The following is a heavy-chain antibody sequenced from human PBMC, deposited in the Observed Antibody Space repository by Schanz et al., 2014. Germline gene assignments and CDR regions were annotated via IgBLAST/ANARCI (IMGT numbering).Heavy chain of an antibody. V-gene: IGHV3-33*08. Sequence: QVQLVESGGGVVQPGRSLRLSCAASGFTFSTHAMHWVRQAPGKGLEWVAVIWYDGSNKYYADSVKGRFTISRDNSKNTLYLQMNSLRAEDTAVYYCARSRSGFYFDYWGQGTLVTVSS. CDR1: GFTFSTHA. D-gene: IGHD1-26*01. CDR3: ARSRSGFYFDY. J-gene: IGHJ4*02. CDR2: IWYDGSNK.